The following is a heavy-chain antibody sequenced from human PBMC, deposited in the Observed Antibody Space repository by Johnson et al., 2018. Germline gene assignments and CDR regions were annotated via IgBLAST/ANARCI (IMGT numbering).Heavy chain of an antibody. CDR2: IIPMFGTV. D-gene: IGHD2-2*01. CDR3: ARGQTDPIVTVPAGLTMFGLDV. J-gene: IGHJ6*02. V-gene: IGHV1-69*12. CDR1: GDTYSDYV. Sequence: QVQLVQSGAEVKKPGSSVKVSCKASGDTYSDYVISWVRQAPGQGLEWMGGIIPMFGTVNYAQKFRGRVTLTADESTGTAYMELSSLRYEDTAVYYCARGQTDPIVTVPAGLTMFGLDVWGQGTTVIVS.